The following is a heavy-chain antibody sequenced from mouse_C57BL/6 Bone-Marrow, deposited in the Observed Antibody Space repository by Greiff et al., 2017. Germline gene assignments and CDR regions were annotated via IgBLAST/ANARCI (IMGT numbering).Heavy chain of an antibody. V-gene: IGHV1-5*01. CDR2: IYPGNSDT. J-gene: IGHJ2*01. CDR1: GYTFTSYW. Sequence: VQLQQSGTVLARPGASVKMSCRTSGYTFTSYWMHWVKQRPGQGLEWIGPIYPGNSDTSYNQKFKGKAKLTAVTSASTAYMELSSLTNEDSAVYYCTRGGTKDYFDYWGQGTTLTVSS. D-gene: IGHD2-14*01. CDR3: TRGGTKDYFDY.